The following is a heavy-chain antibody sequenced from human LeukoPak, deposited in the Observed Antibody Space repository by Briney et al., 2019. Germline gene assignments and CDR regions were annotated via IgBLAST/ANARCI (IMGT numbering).Heavy chain of an antibody. Sequence: SETLSLTCAVYGGSFSGYYWSWIRQPPGKGLEWIGEINHSGSTNYNPSLKSRVTISVDTSKNQFSLKLSSVTAADTAVYYCARHCSSTSRYYDYWGQGTLVTVSS. CDR1: GGSFSGYY. J-gene: IGHJ4*02. CDR2: INHSGST. V-gene: IGHV4-34*01. D-gene: IGHD2-2*01. CDR3: ARHCSSTSRYYDY.